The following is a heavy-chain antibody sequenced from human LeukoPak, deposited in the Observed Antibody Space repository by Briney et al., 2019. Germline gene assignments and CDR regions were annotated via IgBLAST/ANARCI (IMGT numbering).Heavy chain of an antibody. CDR3: ARVGCSGGSCYSDYYYYMDV. J-gene: IGHJ6*03. Sequence: ASVKVSCKASGYTFTSYDINWVRQATGQGLEWMGWMNPNSGNTGYAQKFQVRVTMTRNTSISTAYMELSSLRSEDTAVYYCARVGCSGGSCYSDYYYYMDVWGKGTTVTVSS. V-gene: IGHV1-8*01. D-gene: IGHD2-15*01. CDR1: GYTFTSYD. CDR2: MNPNSGNT.